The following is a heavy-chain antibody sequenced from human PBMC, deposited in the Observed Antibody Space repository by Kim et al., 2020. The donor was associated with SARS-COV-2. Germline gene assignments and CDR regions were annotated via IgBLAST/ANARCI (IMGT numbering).Heavy chain of an antibody. Sequence: GGSLRLSCAASGFTFSSYAMHWVRQAPGKGLEWVAVISYDGSNKYYADSVKGRFTISRDNSKNTLYLQMNSLRAEDTAVYYCARERRIVATTDYWGQGTLVTVSS. J-gene: IGHJ4*02. CDR2: ISYDGSNK. CDR3: ARERRIVATTDY. CDR1: GFTFSSYA. V-gene: IGHV3-30-3*01. D-gene: IGHD5-12*01.